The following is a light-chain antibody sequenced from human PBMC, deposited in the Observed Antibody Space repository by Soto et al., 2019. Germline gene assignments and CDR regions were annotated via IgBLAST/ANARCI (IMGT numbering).Light chain of an antibody. Sequence: EIVLTQSPGTLSLSPGERATLSCRASQSVSSSFLAWYQQKPGQAPRLPIYGASSRATGIPDRFSGSGSGTDFTLTISRLETEEFAVYYCHQYDSSPWTFGQGTNVEIQ. CDR2: GAS. CDR1: QSVSSSF. CDR3: HQYDSSPWT. V-gene: IGKV3-20*01. J-gene: IGKJ1*01.